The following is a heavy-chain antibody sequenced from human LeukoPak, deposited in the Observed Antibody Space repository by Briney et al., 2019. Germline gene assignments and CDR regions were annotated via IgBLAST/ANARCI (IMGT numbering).Heavy chain of an antibody. V-gene: IGHV3-23*01. D-gene: IGHD6-19*01. CDR1: GFTFSSYA. CDR3: AKGVRWQWLGDGMDV. Sequence: AGGSLRLSCAASGFTFSSYAMSWVRQAPGKGLEWVSAISGSGGSTYYADSVKGRFTISRDNSKNTLYLQMNSLRAEDTAVYYCAKGVRWQWLGDGMDVWGQGTTVTVSS. CDR2: ISGSGGST. J-gene: IGHJ6*02.